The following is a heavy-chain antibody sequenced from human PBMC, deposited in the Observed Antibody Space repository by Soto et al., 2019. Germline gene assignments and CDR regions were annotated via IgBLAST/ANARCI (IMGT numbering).Heavy chain of an antibody. V-gene: IGHV3-30-3*02. CDR3: AKLAE. J-gene: IGHJ4*02. CDR2: ISYDGSNK. CDR1: GFTFSSYA. Sequence: QVQLVESGGGVVQPGRSLRLSCAASGFTFSSYAMHWVRQAPGKGLEWVAVISYDGSNKYYADSVKGRFTISRDNSKNTLYLQMNSLRAEDTAVYYCAKLAEWGQGTLVTVSS.